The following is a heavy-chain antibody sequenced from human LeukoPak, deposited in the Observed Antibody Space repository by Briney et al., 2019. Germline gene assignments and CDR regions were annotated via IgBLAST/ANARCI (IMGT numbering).Heavy chain of an antibody. D-gene: IGHD5-12*01. CDR3: ARPSGYDFAVPVDY. CDR1: GSSFTSYW. CDR2: IYPGDSDT. Sequence: GESLKISCKGSGSSFTSYWIGWVRQLPGKGLEGMGIIYPGDSDTRYSPSFQGQVTISADKSISTAYLQWSSLKASDTAMYYCARPSGYDFAVPVDYWGQGTLVTVSS. J-gene: IGHJ4*02. V-gene: IGHV5-51*01.